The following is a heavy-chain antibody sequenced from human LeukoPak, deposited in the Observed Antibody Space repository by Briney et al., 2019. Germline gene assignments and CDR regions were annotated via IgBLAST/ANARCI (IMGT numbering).Heavy chain of an antibody. CDR2: ISWNSGSI. J-gene: IGHJ3*02. Sequence: GGSLRLSCAASGFTFDDYAMHWVRQAPGKGLEWVSGISWNSGSIGYADSVKGRFTISRDNSKNTLYLQMNSLRAEDTAVYYCARAPSFPSDIAESGAFDIWGQGTMVTVSS. D-gene: IGHD6-13*01. CDR3: ARAPSFPSDIAESGAFDI. CDR1: GFTFDDYA. V-gene: IGHV3-9*01.